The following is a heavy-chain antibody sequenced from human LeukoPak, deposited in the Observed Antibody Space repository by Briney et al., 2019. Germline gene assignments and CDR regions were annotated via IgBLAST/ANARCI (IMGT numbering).Heavy chain of an antibody. J-gene: IGHJ4*02. CDR3: ARGHSGSYRRGPFDY. CDR1: GGSISSYY. Sequence: SETLSLTCTVSGGSISSYYWSWIRQPPGKGLEWIGYIYYSGSTNYNPSLKSRVTISVDTSKNQFSLKLSSVTAADTAVYYCARGHSGSYRRGPFDYWGQGTLVTVSS. CDR2: IYYSGST. D-gene: IGHD1-26*01. V-gene: IGHV4-59*01.